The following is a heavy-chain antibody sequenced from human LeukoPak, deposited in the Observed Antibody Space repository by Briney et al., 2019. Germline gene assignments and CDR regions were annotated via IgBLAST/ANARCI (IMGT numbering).Heavy chain of an antibody. CDR3: AKDGYSSIPGFHFEY. Sequence: PGGSLRLSCAASGFTFSSYSMNWVRQAPGKGLEWVSSISSSSSYIYYADSVKGRFTISRDNAKNTLYLQMNSLRVEDAAVYYCAKDGYSSIPGFHFEYWGQGTPVTVSS. CDR2: ISSSSSYI. J-gene: IGHJ4*02. V-gene: IGHV3-21*04. CDR1: GFTFSSYS. D-gene: IGHD6-13*01.